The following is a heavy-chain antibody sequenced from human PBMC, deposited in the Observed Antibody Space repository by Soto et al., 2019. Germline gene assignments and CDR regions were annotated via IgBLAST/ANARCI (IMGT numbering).Heavy chain of an antibody. Sequence: PSETLSLTCAVSGGSISSGGYSWSWIRQPPGKGLEWIGYIYHSGSTYYNPSLKSRVTISVDRSKNQFSLKVSSVTAADTAVYYCARGPPLGYWGQGTLVTVSS. V-gene: IGHV4-30-2*01. CDR2: IYHSGST. J-gene: IGHJ4*02. CDR1: GGSISSGGYS. CDR3: ARGPPLGY.